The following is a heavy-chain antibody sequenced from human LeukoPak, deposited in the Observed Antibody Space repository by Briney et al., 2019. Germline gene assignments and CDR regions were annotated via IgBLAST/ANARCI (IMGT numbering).Heavy chain of an antibody. Sequence: ASVKVSCKASGYTFTGYYMHWVRQAPGQGLEWMGWISAYNGNTNYTQKLQGRVTMTTDTSTSTAYMELRSLRSDDTGVYFCVRDGHRLYDYYYYYMDVWGKGTTVTVSS. CDR1: GYTFTGYY. CDR3: VRDGHRLYDYYYYYMDV. V-gene: IGHV1-18*04. J-gene: IGHJ6*03. D-gene: IGHD2-2*02. CDR2: ISAYNGNT.